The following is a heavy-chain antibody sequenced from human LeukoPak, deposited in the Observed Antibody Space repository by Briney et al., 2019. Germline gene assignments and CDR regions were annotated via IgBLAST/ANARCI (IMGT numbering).Heavy chain of an antibody. V-gene: IGHV4-39*01. D-gene: IGHD6-13*01. CDR3: ARIYSSSWHGGYFDY. CDR2: IYYSGST. Sequence: SETLSPTCTVSGGSISSSSYYWGWIRQPPGKGLEWIGSIYYSGSTYYNPSLKSRVTISVDTSKNQFSLKLSSVTAADTAVYYCARIYSSSWHGGYFDYWGQGTLVTVSS. CDR1: GGSISSSSYY. J-gene: IGHJ4*02.